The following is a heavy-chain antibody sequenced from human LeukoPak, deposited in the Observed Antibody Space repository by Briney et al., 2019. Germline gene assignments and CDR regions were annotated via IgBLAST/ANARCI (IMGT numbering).Heavy chain of an antibody. D-gene: IGHD6-13*01. J-gene: IGHJ6*03. CDR3: ARDRHIAAAVYYYYMDV. Sequence: ASVKVSCKASGYTFTSYIISWVRHAPGQGLEWMGWINAYNGNTDYAQRVQGRVTMTTDTSTSTAYMELRRLRSDDTAVYYCARDRHIAAAVYYYYMDVWGKGTPVTVSS. CDR1: GYTFTSYI. V-gene: IGHV1-18*01. CDR2: INAYNGNT.